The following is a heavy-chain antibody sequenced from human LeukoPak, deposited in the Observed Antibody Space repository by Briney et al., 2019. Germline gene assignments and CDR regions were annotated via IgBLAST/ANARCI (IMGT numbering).Heavy chain of an antibody. V-gene: IGHV5-51*01. CDR1: GYSSTSYW. Sequence: GASLKISCKGSGYSSTSYWIGWVRQMPGKGLEWMGIIYPGDSDTRYSPSFQGQVTISADKSISTAYLQWSSLKASDTAMYYCARGGTMVRGVIGPFDYWGQGTLVTVSS. CDR2: IYPGDSDT. J-gene: IGHJ4*02. D-gene: IGHD3-10*01. CDR3: ARGGTMVRGVIGPFDY.